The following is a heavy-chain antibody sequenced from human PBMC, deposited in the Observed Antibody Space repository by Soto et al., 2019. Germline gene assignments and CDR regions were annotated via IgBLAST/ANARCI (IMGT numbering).Heavy chain of an antibody. J-gene: IGHJ6*02. D-gene: IGHD3-22*01. CDR2: IKQEGSEK. V-gene: IGHV3-7*01. Sequence: PGGSLRLSCAAFGFTFSSYWMSWVRQAPGKKLEWVANIKQEGSEKYYVDSVNGRFAISRDNAKNSLYLQLNSLRAEDTAVYYCASWSNDSSGYYLTGYYYYGMDVWGQGTTVTVSS. CDR3: ASWSNDSSGYYLTGYYYYGMDV. CDR1: GFTFSSYW.